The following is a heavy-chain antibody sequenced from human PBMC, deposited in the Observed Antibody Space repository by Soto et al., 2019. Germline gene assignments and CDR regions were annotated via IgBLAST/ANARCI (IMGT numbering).Heavy chain of an antibody. Sequence: SETLSLTCTVSGGSISSGDYYWSWICQPPGKGLEWIGYIYYSGSTYYNPSLKSRVTISVDTSKNQFSLKLSPVTAADTAVYYCARLVTASYYYGMDVWGQGTTVTVSS. D-gene: IGHD2-21*02. CDR2: IYYSGST. J-gene: IGHJ6*02. CDR3: ARLVTASYYYGMDV. CDR1: GGSISSGDYY. V-gene: IGHV4-30-4*01.